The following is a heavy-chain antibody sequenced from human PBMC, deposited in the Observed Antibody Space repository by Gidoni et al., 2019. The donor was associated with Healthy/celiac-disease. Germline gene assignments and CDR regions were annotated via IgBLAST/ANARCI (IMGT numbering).Heavy chain of an antibody. V-gene: IGHV3-74*01. Sequence: EVQLVESGGGLVQPGGSLRLSCAASGFTFSSYWMHWVRQAPGKGLVWVSRINSAGSSTSYADSVKGRFTISRDNAKNTLYLQMNSLRAEDTAVYYCARSGYYYYYMDVWGKGTTVTVSS. D-gene: IGHD3-10*01. CDR2: INSAGSST. J-gene: IGHJ6*03. CDR1: GFTFSSYW. CDR3: ARSGYYYYYMDV.